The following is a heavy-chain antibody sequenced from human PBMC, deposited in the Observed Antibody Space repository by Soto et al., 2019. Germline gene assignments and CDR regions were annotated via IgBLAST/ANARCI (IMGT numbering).Heavy chain of an antibody. CDR3: EKEEDSSTKFDP. J-gene: IGHJ5*02. Sequence: QVQLVESGGGVVQPGRSLRLSCAASGFTFSSYGMHWVRQAPGTGLEWVAVISYDGSNKYYADSVKGRFTISRDNSKNTLYLQMNSLRAEDTAVYYCEKEEDSSTKFDPCGQGTLVTVSS. CDR2: ISYDGSNK. CDR1: GFTFSSYG. V-gene: IGHV3-30*18. D-gene: IGHD6-6*01.